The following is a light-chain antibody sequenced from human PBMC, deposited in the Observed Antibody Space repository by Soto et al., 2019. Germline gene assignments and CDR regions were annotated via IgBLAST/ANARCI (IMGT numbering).Light chain of an antibody. CDR3: CSYAGSPTFVI. CDR2: EVS. CDR1: SSDVGSYNL. Sequence: QSALTQPASVSGSPGQSITIPCTGASSDVGSYNLVSWYQQHPGKAPKLMIYEVSRRPSGISNRFSGPKSGNTASLTISGXXXXXXXXXYCCSYAGSPTFVIFGGGTKLTVL. J-gene: IGLJ2*01. V-gene: IGLV2-23*02.